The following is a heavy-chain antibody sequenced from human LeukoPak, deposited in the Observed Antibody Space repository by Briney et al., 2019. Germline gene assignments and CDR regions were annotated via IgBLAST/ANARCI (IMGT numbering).Heavy chain of an antibody. J-gene: IGHJ4*02. CDR3: ARVYYDFWSGSCFDY. V-gene: IGHV1-18*01. Sequence: ASVKVSCKASGYTFTSYGICWVRQAPGQGLEWMGWISAYNGNTNYAQKLQGRVTMTTDTSTSTAYMELRSLRSDDTAVYYCARVYYDFWSGSCFDYWGQGTLVTVSS. CDR1: GYTFTSYG. CDR2: ISAYNGNT. D-gene: IGHD3-3*01.